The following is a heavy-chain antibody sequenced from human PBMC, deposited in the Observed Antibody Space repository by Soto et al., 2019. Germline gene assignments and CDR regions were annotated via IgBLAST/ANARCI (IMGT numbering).Heavy chain of an antibody. CDR1: GGPIRSGDYY. CDR3: ARDHGASTVFMSNWFDP. CDR2: IYYSGST. V-gene: IGHV4-31*03. J-gene: IGHJ5*02. Sequence: QVQLQESGPGLVKPSQTLSLTCTVSGGPIRSGDYYWSWIRQHPGKGLEWIGYIYYSGSTYYNPSLTSRVTISIDPSKNQFYLKLSSVTAADTAVYYCARDHGASTVFMSNWFDPWGQGTLVTVSS. D-gene: IGHD1-26*01.